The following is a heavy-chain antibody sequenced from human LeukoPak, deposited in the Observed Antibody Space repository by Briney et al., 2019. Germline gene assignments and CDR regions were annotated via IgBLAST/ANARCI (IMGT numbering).Heavy chain of an antibody. V-gene: IGHV1-69*13. CDR2: IIPIFGTA. Sequence: SVEVSCKASGGTFSSYAISRVRQAPGQGLEWMGGIIPIFGTANYAQKFQGRVTITADESTSTAYMELSSLRSEDTAVYYCARDDGYKFGKFDYWGQGTLVTVSS. CDR1: GGTFSSYA. CDR3: ARDDGYKFGKFDY. J-gene: IGHJ4*02. D-gene: IGHD5-24*01.